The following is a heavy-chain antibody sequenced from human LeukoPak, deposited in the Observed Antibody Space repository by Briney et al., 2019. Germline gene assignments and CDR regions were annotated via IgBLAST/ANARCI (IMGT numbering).Heavy chain of an antibody. CDR1: GFTFSSYS. Sequence: GGSLRLSCAASGFTFSSYSVNWVRHAPGKGLELVSSISSSSSYIYYADSVKGRFTISRDNTKNSLYLQMNSLRAEDTAVYYCATLTGYYNVAVDYWGQGTLVTVSS. D-gene: IGHD3-9*01. CDR2: ISSSSSYI. J-gene: IGHJ4*02. CDR3: ATLTGYYNVAVDY. V-gene: IGHV3-21*01.